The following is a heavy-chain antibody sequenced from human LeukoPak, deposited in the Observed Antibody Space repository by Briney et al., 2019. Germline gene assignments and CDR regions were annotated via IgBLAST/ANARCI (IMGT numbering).Heavy chain of an antibody. J-gene: IGHJ4*02. CDR2: VYSGGST. Sequence: GGSLRLSCAASGFTVSSNYMAWVRQAPGKGLEWVAFVYSGGSTYYADSTQGRFTISRDGYKNTVFLQINSLRVEDTAVYYCARGALSLRFFDLWGQETLVTVTS. D-gene: IGHD2-8*01. V-gene: IGHV3-53*01. CDR3: ARGALSLRFFDL. CDR1: GFTVSSNY.